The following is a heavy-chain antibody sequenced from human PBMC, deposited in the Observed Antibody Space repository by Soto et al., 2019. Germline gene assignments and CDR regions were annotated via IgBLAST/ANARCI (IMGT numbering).Heavy chain of an antibody. V-gene: IGHV1-69*13. Sequence: SATVSCKAPGGTFSSYAISWVRQAPGRGLEWMGGIIPIFGTANYAQKFQGRVTITADESTSTAYMELSSLRSEDTAVYYCARVADYYDSSGYVLDYFDYWGQGTPVTVS. CDR3: ARVADYYDSSGYVLDYFDY. J-gene: IGHJ4*02. CDR2: IIPIFGTA. CDR1: GGTFSSYA. D-gene: IGHD3-22*01.